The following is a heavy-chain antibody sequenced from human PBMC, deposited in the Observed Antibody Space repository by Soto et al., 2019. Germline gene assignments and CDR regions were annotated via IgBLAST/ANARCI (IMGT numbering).Heavy chain of an antibody. D-gene: IGHD6-19*01. CDR2: ISSSSSYI. Sequence: GGSLRLSCAATGFTFSSYSMNWVRQAPGKGLEWVSSISSSSSYIYYADSVKGRFTISRDNAKNSLYLQMNSLRAEDTAVYYCARDIAIAVAESGYYYYYGMDVWGQGTTVTVSS. CDR1: GFTFSSYS. J-gene: IGHJ6*02. CDR3: ARDIAIAVAESGYYYYYGMDV. V-gene: IGHV3-21*01.